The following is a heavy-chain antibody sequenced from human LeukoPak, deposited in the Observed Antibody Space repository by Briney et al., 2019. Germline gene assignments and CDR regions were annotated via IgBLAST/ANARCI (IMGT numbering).Heavy chain of an antibody. D-gene: IGHD3-22*01. J-gene: IGHJ4*02. CDR3: ARDSPQYYYDSSGYYRTREFDY. V-gene: IGHV1-69*01. CDR2: IIPIFGTA. Sequence: ASVKVSCKASGGTFSSYAISWVRQAPGQGLEWMGGIIPIFGTANYAQKFQGRVTITADESTSTAYMELSSLRSENTAVYYCARDSPQYYYDSSGYYRTREFDYWGQGTLVTVSS. CDR1: GGTFSSYA.